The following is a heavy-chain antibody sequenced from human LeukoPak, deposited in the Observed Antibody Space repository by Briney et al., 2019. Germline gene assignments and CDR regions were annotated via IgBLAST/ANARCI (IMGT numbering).Heavy chain of an antibody. J-gene: IGHJ4*02. CDR2: ISGDGGPT. D-gene: IGHD1-26*01. V-gene: IGHV3-23*01. CDR1: GLNFFDYA. Sequence: GGPLRLSCAASGLNFFDYAMSWVRQAPGKGLEWVSTISGDGGPTYYADSVKGRFTVSRDNSNNTLYLQMNSLRAEDSAIYYSDKALGPVGSPYYFATWGQGTLVTVSS. CDR3: DKALGPVGSPYYFAT.